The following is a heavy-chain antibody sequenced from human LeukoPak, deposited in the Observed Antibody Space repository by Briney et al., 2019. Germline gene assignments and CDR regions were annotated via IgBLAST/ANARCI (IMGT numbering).Heavy chain of an antibody. CDR2: ILYDGREN. J-gene: IGHJ4*02. V-gene: IGHV3-30*03. Sequence: GGSLRLSCAGSGFTFSRYGMHWVRQAPGKGLEWVAGILYDGRENFYVDSVKGRFTISRDNSKNTLYLQMNSLRAEDTAVYYCARVTHFIDYWGQGTLVTVSS. D-gene: IGHD2-21*02. CDR1: GFTFSRYG. CDR3: ARVTHFIDY.